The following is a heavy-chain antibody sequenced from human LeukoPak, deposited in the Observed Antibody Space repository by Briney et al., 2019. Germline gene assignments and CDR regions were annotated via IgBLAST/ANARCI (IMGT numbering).Heavy chain of an antibody. V-gene: IGHV3-23*01. CDR3: AKDKYVGDTPMVSLFDY. CDR2: ISGSGGST. Sequence: PGGSLRLSCAASGFTFSSYSMNWVRQAPGKGLEWVSTISGSGGSTYFADSVKGRFTISRDNSKNTLFLQMNSLRAEDTAVYYCAKDKYVGDTPMVSLFDYWGQGTLVTVSS. CDR1: GFTFSSYS. D-gene: IGHD5-18*01. J-gene: IGHJ4*02.